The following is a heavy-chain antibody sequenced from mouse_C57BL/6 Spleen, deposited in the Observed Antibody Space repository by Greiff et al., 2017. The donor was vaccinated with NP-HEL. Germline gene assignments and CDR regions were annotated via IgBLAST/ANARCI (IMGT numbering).Heavy chain of an antibody. V-gene: IGHV3-6*01. CDR3: ARDRDGYYGYFDV. CDR1: GYSITSGYY. CDR2: ISYDGSN. J-gene: IGHJ1*03. Sequence: EVQLVESGPGLVKPSQSLSLTCSVTGYSITSGYYWNWIRQFPGNKLEWMGYISYDGSNNYNPSLKNRISITRDTSKNQFFLKLNSVTTEDTATYYCARDRDGYYGYFDVWGTGTTVTVSS. D-gene: IGHD2-3*01.